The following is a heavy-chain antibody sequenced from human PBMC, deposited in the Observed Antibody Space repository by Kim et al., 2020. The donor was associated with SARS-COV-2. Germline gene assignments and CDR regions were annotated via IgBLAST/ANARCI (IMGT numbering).Heavy chain of an antibody. J-gene: IGHJ3*02. CDR2: INAGNGNT. Sequence: ASVKVSCKASGYTFTSYAMHWVRQAPGQRLEWMGWINAGNGNTKYSQKFQGRVTITRDTSASTAYMELSSLRSEDTAVYYCARRDLLRAVAGIGDAFDIWGQGTMVTVSS. D-gene: IGHD6-19*01. CDR1: GYTFTSYA. V-gene: IGHV1-3*01. CDR3: ARRDLLRAVAGIGDAFDI.